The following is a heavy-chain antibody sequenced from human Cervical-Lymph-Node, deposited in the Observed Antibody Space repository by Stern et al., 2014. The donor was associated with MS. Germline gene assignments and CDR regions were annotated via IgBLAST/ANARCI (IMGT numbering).Heavy chain of an antibody. CDR1: GFTFGDYA. J-gene: IGHJ4*02. V-gene: IGHV3-49*04. CDR2: IRSKAYGGTT. Sequence: EVQLLESGGGLVQPGRSLRLSCTASGFTFGDYAMSWVRQAPGKGLEWVGFIRSKAYGGTTEYAASVKGRFTISRDDSKSIAYLQMNSLKTEDTAVYYCTSYGPGDYWGQGTLVTVSS. D-gene: IGHD4-17*01. CDR3: TSYGPGDY.